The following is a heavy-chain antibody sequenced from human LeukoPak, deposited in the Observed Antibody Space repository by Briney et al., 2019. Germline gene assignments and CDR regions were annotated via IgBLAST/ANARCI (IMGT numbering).Heavy chain of an antibody. V-gene: IGHV3-48*03. D-gene: IGHD6-13*01. J-gene: IGHJ4*02. Sequence: GGSLRLSCAASGFTFSSYEMNWVRQAPGKGLEWVSYISSSGSTIYYADSVKGRFTISRDNAKNSLYLQMSSLRAEDTAVYYCARGEQQLVPFDYWGQGTLVTVSS. CDR1: GFTFSSYE. CDR2: ISSSGSTI. CDR3: ARGEQQLVPFDY.